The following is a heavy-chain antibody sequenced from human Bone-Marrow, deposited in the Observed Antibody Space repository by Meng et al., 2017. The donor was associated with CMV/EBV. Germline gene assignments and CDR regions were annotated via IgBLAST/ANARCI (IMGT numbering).Heavy chain of an antibody. CDR1: EFTFSNYE. D-gene: IGHD6-6*01. CDR3: AEDRGNSSPYGMDV. V-gene: IGHV3-48*03. Sequence: GESLKISCAASEFTFSNYEMNWVRQAPGKGLEWVSYISTSGSTIYYADSVKGRFTISRDNSKNTLYLQMNSLRAEDTAVYYCAEDRGNSSPYGMDVWGQGTTVTVSS. J-gene: IGHJ6*02. CDR2: ISTSGSTI.